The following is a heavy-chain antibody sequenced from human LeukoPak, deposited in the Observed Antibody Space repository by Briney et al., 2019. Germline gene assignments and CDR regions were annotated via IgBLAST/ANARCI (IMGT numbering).Heavy chain of an antibody. CDR3: ARDLTGEYYFDY. Sequence: GGSLRLSCAASGFTFSSYSMNWVRQAPGKGLEWVSSISSSSSYIYYADSVKGQFTISRDNAKNSLYLQMNSLRAEDTAVYYCARDLTGEYYFDYWGQGTLVTVSS. J-gene: IGHJ4*02. D-gene: IGHD3-9*01. V-gene: IGHV3-21*01. CDR2: ISSSSSYI. CDR1: GFTFSSYS.